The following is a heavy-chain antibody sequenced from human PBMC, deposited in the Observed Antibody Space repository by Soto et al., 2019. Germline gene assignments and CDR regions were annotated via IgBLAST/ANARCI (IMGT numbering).Heavy chain of an antibody. CDR3: ARAVAYCGRDCYLWRMDV. CDR1: GGTFSSYT. V-gene: IGHV1-69*02. D-gene: IGHD2-21*02. Sequence: QVQLVQSGAEVKKPGSSVKVSCKASGGTFSSYTISWVRQAPGQGLEWMGRIIPILGIANYAQKFQGRVTITADKSTSTAYMELSSLRSEDTAVYYCARAVAYCGRDCYLWRMDVWGQGTTVTVSS. CDR2: IIPILGIA. J-gene: IGHJ6*02.